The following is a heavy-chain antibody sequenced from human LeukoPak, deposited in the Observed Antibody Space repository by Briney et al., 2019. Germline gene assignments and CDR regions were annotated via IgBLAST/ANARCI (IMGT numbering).Heavy chain of an antibody. Sequence: PSETLSLTCAVYGGSFSGYYWSWIRQPPGKGLEWTGSIDHSGSTYYNPSLKSRITISVDTSKNQFSLKLSSVTAADTAVYYCARRGSGYFDYWGQGTLVTVSS. V-gene: IGHV4-34*01. CDR3: ARRGSGYFDY. D-gene: IGHD2-15*01. J-gene: IGHJ4*02. CDR2: IDHSGST. CDR1: GGSFSGYY.